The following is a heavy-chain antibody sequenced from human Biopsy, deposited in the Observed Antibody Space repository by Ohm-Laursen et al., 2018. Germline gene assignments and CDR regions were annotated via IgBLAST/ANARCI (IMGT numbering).Heavy chain of an antibody. CDR2: VTGSGRST. CDR1: GFTFSGYA. V-gene: IGHV3-23*01. D-gene: IGHD3-10*01. CDR3: AKGRSGGTGHGNWFDP. Sequence: SLRLSCAASGFTFSGYAMSWVRQGPEKGLEWVSVVTGSGRSTYYTDSAKGRFSISRDNSKNTLYLQMNSLRVEDTAVYYCAKGRSGGTGHGNWFDPWGQGTLVTVSS. J-gene: IGHJ5*02.